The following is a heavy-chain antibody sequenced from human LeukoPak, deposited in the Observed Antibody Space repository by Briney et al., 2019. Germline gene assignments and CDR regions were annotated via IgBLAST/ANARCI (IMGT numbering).Heavy chain of an antibody. V-gene: IGHV3-48*03. D-gene: IGHD3-10*01. J-gene: IGHJ5*02. CDR1: GFTFSNYE. Sequence: PGGTRRLSCAASGFTFSNYEMNWVRQAPGKGLEWVSYISSGGRTIYYADSVKGRFTISRDNPENSLYLQMNSLRAEDTAVYYCAREYGSGSSRRRFDPWGQGTLVTVSS. CDR3: AREYGSGSSRRRFDP. CDR2: ISSGGRTI.